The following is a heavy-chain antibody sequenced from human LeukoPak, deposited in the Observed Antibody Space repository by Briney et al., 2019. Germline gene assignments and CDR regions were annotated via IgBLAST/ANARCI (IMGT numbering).Heavy chain of an antibody. CDR1: GGSISSGGYY. V-gene: IGHV4-31*03. Sequence: SQTLSLTCTVSGGSISSGGYYWSWIRQHPGKGLEWIGYIYYSGSTNYNPSLKSRVTISVDTSKNQFSLRLSSVTAADAAVYYCARAEGLAFDYWGQGTLVTVSS. J-gene: IGHJ4*02. CDR3: ARAEGLAFDY. CDR2: IYYSGST.